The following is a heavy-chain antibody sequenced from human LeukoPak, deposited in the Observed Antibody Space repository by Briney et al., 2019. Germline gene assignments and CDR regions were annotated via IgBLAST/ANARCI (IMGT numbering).Heavy chain of an antibody. Sequence: GGSLRLSCAASGFTFSSYGMHWVRQAPGKGLEWVAVISYDGSNKYYADSVKGRFAISRDNSKNTLYLQMNSLRAEDTAVYYCASNRWLHPDAFDTWGQGTMVTVSS. CDR1: GFTFSSYG. V-gene: IGHV3-30*03. CDR2: ISYDGSNK. CDR3: ASNRWLHPDAFDT. D-gene: IGHD5-24*01. J-gene: IGHJ3*02.